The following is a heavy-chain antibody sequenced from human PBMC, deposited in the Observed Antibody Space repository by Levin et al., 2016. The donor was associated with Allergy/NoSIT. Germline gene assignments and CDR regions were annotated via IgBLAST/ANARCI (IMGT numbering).Heavy chain of an antibody. CDR3: ARGPGYTYLPFDF. V-gene: IGHV4-30-2*01. J-gene: IGHJ4*02. Sequence: SETLSLTCTISGGSISSGAYSWNWIRQPPGKGLEWIGYIFHRGTTYSNPSLKSRVSFSLDRSSNQFSLRLTSVTAADTAVYYCARGPGYTYLPFDFWGQGALVTVSS. CDR1: GGSISSGAYS. CDR2: IFHRGTT. D-gene: IGHD5-18*01.